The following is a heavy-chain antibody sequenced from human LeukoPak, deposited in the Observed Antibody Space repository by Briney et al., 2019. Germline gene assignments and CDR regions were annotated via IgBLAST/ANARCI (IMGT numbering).Heavy chain of an antibody. D-gene: IGHD3-3*01. Sequence: GGSLRLSCAASGFTFSSYGMHWVRQAPGKGLEWVAFIRYDGSNKYYADSVKGRFTISRDDSKNTLYLQMNSLRAEDTAVYYCAKVKTYYDFWSGRGAFDIWGQGTMVTVSS. V-gene: IGHV3-30*02. CDR3: AKVKTYYDFWSGRGAFDI. J-gene: IGHJ3*02. CDR1: GFTFSSYG. CDR2: IRYDGSNK.